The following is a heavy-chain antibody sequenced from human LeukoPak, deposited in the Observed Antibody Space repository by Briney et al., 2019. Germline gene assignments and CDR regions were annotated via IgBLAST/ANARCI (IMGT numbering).Heavy chain of an antibody. CDR1: GFTFSISA. D-gene: IGHD6-13*01. CDR3: AKDHVSSDP. CDR2: ISSSGGDT. V-gene: IGHV3-23*01. Sequence: GGSLRLSCVASGFTFSISAMTWVRQAPGKGLEWVSVISSSGGDTHYADSVKGRFTISRDNSKNTLYLQMNSLRAEDTAVYYCAKDHVSSDPWGQGTLVTVSS. J-gene: IGHJ5*02.